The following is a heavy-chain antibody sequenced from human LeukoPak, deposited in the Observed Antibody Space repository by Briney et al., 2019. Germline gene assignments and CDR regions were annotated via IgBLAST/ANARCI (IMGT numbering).Heavy chain of an antibody. CDR1: GYTFTSYG. D-gene: IGHD6-13*01. J-gene: IGHJ6*02. CDR2: INAGNGNT. V-gene: IGHV1-3*01. CDR3: ARTAGTRFHYYYGMDV. Sequence: GASVKVSCKASGYTFTSYGISWVRQAPGQRLEWMGWINAGNGNTKYSQKFQGRVTITRDTSASTAYMELSSLRSEDTAVYYCARTAGTRFHYYYGMDVWGQGTTVTVSS.